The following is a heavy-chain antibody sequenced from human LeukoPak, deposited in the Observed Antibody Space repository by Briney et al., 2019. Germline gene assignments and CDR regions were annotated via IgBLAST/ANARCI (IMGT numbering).Heavy chain of an antibody. Sequence: GGSLRLSCAASGFTFNDYTMNWVRQAPGKGLEWASSISSSSYYIYSADSVKGRFTVSRDNSRNSLYLQMNSLRAEDTAVYYCARGSTLVRGLHFWSPDYWGQGALVTVSS. CDR3: ARGSTLVRGLHFWSPDY. CDR2: ISSSSYYI. V-gene: IGHV3-21*01. D-gene: IGHD3-10*01. J-gene: IGHJ4*02. CDR1: GFTFNDYT.